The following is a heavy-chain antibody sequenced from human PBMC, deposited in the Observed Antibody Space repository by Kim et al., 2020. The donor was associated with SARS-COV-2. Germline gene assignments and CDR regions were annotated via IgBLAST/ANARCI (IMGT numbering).Heavy chain of an antibody. D-gene: IGHD3-22*01. Sequence: SETLSLTCTVSGGSISSSSYYWGWIRQPPGKGLEWIGSIYYSGSTYYNPSLKSRVTISVDTSKNQFSLKLSSVTAADTAVYYCARSLGDSSGYWEFQHWG. CDR2: IYYSGST. V-gene: IGHV4-39*01. CDR1: GGSISSSSYY. CDR3: ARSLGDSSGYWEFQH. J-gene: IGHJ1*01.